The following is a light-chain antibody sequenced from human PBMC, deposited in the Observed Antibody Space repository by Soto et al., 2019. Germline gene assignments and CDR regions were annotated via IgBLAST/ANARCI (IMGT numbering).Light chain of an antibody. Sequence: EIVLTQSPGTLSLSPGERATLSCRASRSVSSSYLACYQQKPGQAPRLLIYGASIRATGIPDRFSGSGSGTDFTLTISRLEPEDFAVYYCQQYGNSPTTFGQGTKVDIK. V-gene: IGKV3-20*01. CDR3: QQYGNSPTT. CDR1: RSVSSSY. CDR2: GAS. J-gene: IGKJ1*01.